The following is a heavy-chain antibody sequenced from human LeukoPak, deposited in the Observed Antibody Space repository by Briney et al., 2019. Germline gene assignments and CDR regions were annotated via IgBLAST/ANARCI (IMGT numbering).Heavy chain of an antibody. CDR2: IRSKAYGGTT. CDR3: TRVTQLWLRVFDY. Sequence: PGGSLRLSCTASGFTFGDYAMSWVRQAPGKGLEWVGFIRSKAYGGTTEYAASVKGRFTISRDDSKSIAYLQMNSLKTEDTAVYYCTRVTQLWLRVFDYWGQGTLVTVSS. J-gene: IGHJ4*02. D-gene: IGHD5-18*01. CDR1: GFTFGDYA. V-gene: IGHV3-49*04.